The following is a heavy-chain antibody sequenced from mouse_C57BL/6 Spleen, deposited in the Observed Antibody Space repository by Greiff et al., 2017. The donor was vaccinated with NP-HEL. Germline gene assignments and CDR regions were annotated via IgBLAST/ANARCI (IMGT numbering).Heavy chain of an antibody. J-gene: IGHJ3*01. CDR1: GYTFTSYW. CDR3: ARGSITTVPATGFAY. V-gene: IGHV1-64*01. D-gene: IGHD1-1*01. CDR2: IHPNSGST. Sequence: QVQLQQSGAELVKPGASVKLSCKASGYTFTSYWMHWVKQRPGQGLEWIGMIHPNSGSTNYNEKFKSKATLTVDKSSSTAYMPLSSLTSVDSAVYHCARGSITTVPATGFAYWGQGTLVTVYA.